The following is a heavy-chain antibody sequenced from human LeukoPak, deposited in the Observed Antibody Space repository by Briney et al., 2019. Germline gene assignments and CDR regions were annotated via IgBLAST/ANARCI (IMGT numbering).Heavy chain of an antibody. D-gene: IGHD1-26*01. V-gene: IGHV4-59*01. CDR2: IYYSGST. CDR3: ARGLDSGSYYLLYWYFDL. CDR1: GGSISSYY. Sequence: SETLSLTCTVSGGSISSYYWSWIRQPPGKGLEWIGYIYYSGSTNYNPPLKSRVTISVDTSKNQFSLKLSSVTAADTAVYYCARGLDSGSYYLLYWYFDLWGRGTLVTVSS. J-gene: IGHJ2*01.